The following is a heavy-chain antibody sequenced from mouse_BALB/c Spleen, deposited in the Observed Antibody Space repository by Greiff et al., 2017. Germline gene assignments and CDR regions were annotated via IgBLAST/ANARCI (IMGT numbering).Heavy chain of an antibody. Sequence: EVMLVESGGGLVKPGGSLKLSCAASGFTFSDYYMYWVRQTPEKRLEWVATISDGGSYTYYPDSVKGRFTISRDNAKNNLYLQMSSLKSEDTAMYYCARDHSSGPAWFADWGQGTLVTVSA. CDR3: ARDHSSGPAWFAD. J-gene: IGHJ3*01. D-gene: IGHD3-1*01. CDR1: GFTFSDYY. V-gene: IGHV5-4*02. CDR2: ISDGGSYT.